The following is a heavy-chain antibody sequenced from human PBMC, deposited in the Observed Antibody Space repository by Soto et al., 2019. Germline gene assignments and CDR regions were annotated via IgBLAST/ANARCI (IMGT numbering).Heavy chain of an antibody. D-gene: IGHD3-9*01. J-gene: IGHJ4*02. CDR3: RSDWSSKAFDY. Sequence: LRLSCAASGFTFSNAWMSWVRQAPGKGLEWVGRIKSKTDGGTTDYAAPVKGRFTISRDDSKNTLYLQMNSLKTEDTAVYYCRSDWSSKAFDYWGQGTLVTVSS. CDR2: IKSKTDGGTT. V-gene: IGHV3-15*01. CDR1: GFTFSNAW.